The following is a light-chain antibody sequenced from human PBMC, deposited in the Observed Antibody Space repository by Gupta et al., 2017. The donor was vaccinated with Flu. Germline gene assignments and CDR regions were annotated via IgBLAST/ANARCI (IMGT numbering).Light chain of an antibody. Sequence: QSALTQPPSVSGAPGQKVTISCTGSSSNIGTGYDVQWYQQLPGTAPKLLIHGDIHRPSGVSDRFSSSTSGTSASLAISGLQLDDEAHYYCQTFDRSLSASVFGGGTKLTVL. J-gene: IGLJ3*02. CDR3: QTFDRSLSASV. CDR2: GDI. CDR1: SSNIGTGYD. V-gene: IGLV1-40*01.